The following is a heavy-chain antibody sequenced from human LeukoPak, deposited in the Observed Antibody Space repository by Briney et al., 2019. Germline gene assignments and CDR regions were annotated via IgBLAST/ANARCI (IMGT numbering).Heavy chain of an antibody. D-gene: IGHD5-18*01. Sequence: ATVKVSCKASGYTFTGYYMHWVRQAPGQGLEWMGWINPNSGGTNYAQKFQGWVTMTRDTSISTAYMELSRLRSDDTAVYYCARTIQPNLLTPFDYWGQGTLVTVSS. CDR1: GYTFTGYY. CDR3: ARTIQPNLLTPFDY. CDR2: INPNSGGT. V-gene: IGHV1-2*04. J-gene: IGHJ4*02.